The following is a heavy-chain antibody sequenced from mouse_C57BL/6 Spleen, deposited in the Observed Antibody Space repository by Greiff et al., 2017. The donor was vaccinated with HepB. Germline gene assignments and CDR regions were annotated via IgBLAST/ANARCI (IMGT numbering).Heavy chain of an antibody. CDR1: GYTFTSYW. Sequence: QVQLQQPGAELVKPGASVKLSCKASGYTFTSYWMHWVKQRPGQGLEWIGMIHPNSGSTYYNEKFKSKATLTVDKSSSTAYMQHSSLTSEDSAVYYCARGGNLQIRLPGYYFDYWGQGTTLTVSS. CDR2: IHPNSGST. J-gene: IGHJ2*01. D-gene: IGHD3-2*02. V-gene: IGHV1-64*01. CDR3: ARGGNLQIRLPGYYFDY.